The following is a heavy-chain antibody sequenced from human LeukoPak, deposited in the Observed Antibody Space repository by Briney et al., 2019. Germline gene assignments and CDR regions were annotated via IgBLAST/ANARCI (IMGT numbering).Heavy chain of an antibody. Sequence: PSGTLSLTCAVSGGSISSSNWWSWVRQPPGKGLEWIGEIYHSGSTNYNPSLKSRVTISVDTSKNQFSLKLSSVTAVDTAVYYCALREFYYFDYWGQGTLVTVSS. J-gene: IGHJ4*02. CDR1: GGSISSSNW. V-gene: IGHV4-4*02. CDR2: IYHSGST. CDR3: ALREFYYFDY. D-gene: IGHD3-16*01.